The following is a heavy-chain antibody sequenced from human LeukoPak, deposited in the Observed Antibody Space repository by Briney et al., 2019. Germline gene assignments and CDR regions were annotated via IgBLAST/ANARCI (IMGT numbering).Heavy chain of an antibody. CDR1: GGSLSGYY. Sequence: SETLSLTCAVYGGSLSGYYWSWIRQPPGKGLEWIGEINHSGSTNYNPSLKSRVTISVDTSKNQFSLKLSSVTAADTAVYYCASSSRCSSTSCYFSTRTNCFDPWGQGTLVTVSS. J-gene: IGHJ5*02. CDR2: INHSGST. D-gene: IGHD2-2*01. CDR3: ASSSRCSSTSCYFSTRTNCFDP. V-gene: IGHV4-34*01.